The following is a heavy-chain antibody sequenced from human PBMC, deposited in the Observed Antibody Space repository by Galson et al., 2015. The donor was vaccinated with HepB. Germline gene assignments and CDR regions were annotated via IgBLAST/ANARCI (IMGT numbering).Heavy chain of an antibody. CDR2: TSYRSKWYN. Sequence: CAISGDSVSSNSAAWNWIRQSPSRGLEWLGRTSYRSKWYNDYAVSVKSRITINPDTSKNQFSLQLNSVTPEDTAVYYCARDRYYYDSSGYYHDAFDIWGQGTMVTVSS. CDR3: ARDRYYYDSSGYYHDAFDI. J-gene: IGHJ3*02. D-gene: IGHD3-22*01. V-gene: IGHV6-1*01. CDR1: GDSVSSNSAA.